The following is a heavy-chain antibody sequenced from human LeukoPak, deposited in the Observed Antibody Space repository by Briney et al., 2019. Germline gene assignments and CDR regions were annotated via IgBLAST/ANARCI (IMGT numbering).Heavy chain of an antibody. J-gene: IGHJ3*02. Sequence: SETLSLTCAVYGASFSGSYWSWIRQSPGKGLEWIGEINPSGSTNYNPSLKSRVTISVDTSKNQFSLKLSSVTAADTAVYYCASGGREENDAFDIWGQGTMVTVSS. CDR1: GASFSGSY. CDR2: INPSGST. V-gene: IGHV4-34*01. CDR3: ASGGREENDAFDI.